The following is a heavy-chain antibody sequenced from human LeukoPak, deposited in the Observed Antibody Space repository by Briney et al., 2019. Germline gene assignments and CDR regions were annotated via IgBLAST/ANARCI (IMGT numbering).Heavy chain of an antibody. CDR2: INHSGST. Sequence: NSSETLSLTCAVYGGSFSGYYWSWIRQPPGKGREWIGEINHSGSTNYNPSLKSRVTISVDTSKNQFSLKLSSVTAADTAVYYCARHQSAAAGDYWGQGTLVTVSS. V-gene: IGHV4-34*01. D-gene: IGHD6-13*01. CDR3: ARHQSAAAGDY. J-gene: IGHJ4*02. CDR1: GGSFSGYY.